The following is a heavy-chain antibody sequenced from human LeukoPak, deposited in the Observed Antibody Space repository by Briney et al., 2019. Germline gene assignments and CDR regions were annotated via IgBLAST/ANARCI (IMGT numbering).Heavy chain of an antibody. D-gene: IGHD3-10*01. V-gene: IGHV4-34*01. CDR1: GGSFSGYY. J-gene: IGHJ4*02. CDR2: INHSGST. Sequence: PSETLSLTCAVYGGSFSGYYWSWIRQPPGKGLEWIGEINHSGSTNYNPSLKSRVTISVDTSKNQFSLKLSSVTAADTAVYYCARDVSHYGSGEPIDYWGQGTLVTVSS. CDR3: ARDVSHYGSGEPIDY.